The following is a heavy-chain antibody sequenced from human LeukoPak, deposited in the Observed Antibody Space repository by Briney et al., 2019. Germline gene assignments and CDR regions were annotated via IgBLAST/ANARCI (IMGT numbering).Heavy chain of an antibody. CDR2: ISSSSSYI. CDR1: GFTFSSYS. CDR3: ARGPPYYDILTGYWKEGYYFDY. J-gene: IGHJ4*02. D-gene: IGHD3-9*01. Sequence: NPGGSLRLSCAASGFTFSSYSMNWVRRAPGKGLEWVSSISSSSSYIYYADSVKGRFTISRDNAKNSLYLQMNSLRAEDTAVYYCARGPPYYDILTGYWKEGYYFDYWGQGTLVTVSS. V-gene: IGHV3-21*01.